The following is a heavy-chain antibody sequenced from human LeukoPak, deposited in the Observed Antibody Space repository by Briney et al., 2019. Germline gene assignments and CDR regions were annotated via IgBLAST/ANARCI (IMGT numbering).Heavy chain of an antibody. CDR2: IVVGSGNR. V-gene: IGHV1-58*02. D-gene: IGHD1-14*01. J-gene: IGHJ1*01. CDR3: AAGTSGRPEYFQH. Sequence: SVKVSCKASGFTFSSSIMQWVRQARGQRLEWIGWIVVGSGNRNYAQKFQERVSITRDMSTGTAYMELSSLRSEDTAVYFCAAGTSGRPEYFQHWGQGTLVTVSS. CDR1: GFTFSSSI.